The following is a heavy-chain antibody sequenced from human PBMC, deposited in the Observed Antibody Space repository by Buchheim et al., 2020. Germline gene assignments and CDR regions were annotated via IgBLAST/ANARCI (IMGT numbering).Heavy chain of an antibody. CDR1: GFTFSSYW. Sequence: EVQLVESGGGLVQPGGSLRLSCAASGFTFSSYWMHWVRQAPGKGLVWVSRINSDGSSTSYADSVKGRFTISRDNAKNTLYLQMNSLRAEDTAVYYCARVGGLYDFWSSYYVGWFDPWGQGTL. J-gene: IGHJ5*02. CDR3: ARVGGLYDFWSSYYVGWFDP. CDR2: INSDGSST. V-gene: IGHV3-74*01. D-gene: IGHD3-3*01.